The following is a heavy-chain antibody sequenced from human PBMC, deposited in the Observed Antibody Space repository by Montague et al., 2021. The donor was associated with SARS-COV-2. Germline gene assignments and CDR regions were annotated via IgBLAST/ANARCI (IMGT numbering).Heavy chain of an antibody. V-gene: IGHV4-34*01. Sequence: SETLSLTCAVYGGSFSGYYWSWIRQPPGKGLEWIGEINHRGSTNYNPSLKSRVIISVDTSKNQFSLKLSSVTAADTAVYFCARTTVVTPYYYYAMDVWGQGTTVTVSS. CDR3: ARTTVVTPYYYYAMDV. D-gene: IGHD4-23*01. J-gene: IGHJ6*02. CDR1: GGSFSGYY. CDR2: INHRGST.